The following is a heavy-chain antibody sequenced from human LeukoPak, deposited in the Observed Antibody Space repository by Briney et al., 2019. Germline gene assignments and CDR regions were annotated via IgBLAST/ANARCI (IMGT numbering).Heavy chain of an antibody. Sequence: GGSLRLSCAPSGFTFSSSWMHWVRQAPGKGLVWVSLISTDGSSTSYADSVKGRFTISIDNAKTTVYLQMNSLRVEDTALYYCTRGLAYWGQGTLVSVSS. CDR2: ISTDGSST. D-gene: IGHD3-16*01. CDR3: TRGLAY. J-gene: IGHJ4*02. CDR1: GFTFSSSW. V-gene: IGHV3-74*01.